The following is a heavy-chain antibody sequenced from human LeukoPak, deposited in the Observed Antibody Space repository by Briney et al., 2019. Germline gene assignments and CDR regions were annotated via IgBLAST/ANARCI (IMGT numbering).Heavy chain of an antibody. Sequence: GASLRLSCVASGFTFSNYAMSWVRRAPGKGLEWVSAITGSGTNRYYADSLKGRFTTSRDNSKNTVFLQMNSLRHEDKAIYYCVIWGDYDVLTGYYVPDYWGQGTLVTVAS. V-gene: IGHV3-23*01. CDR1: GFTFSNYA. CDR2: ITGSGTNR. D-gene: IGHD3-9*01. CDR3: VIWGDYDVLTGYYVPDY. J-gene: IGHJ4*02.